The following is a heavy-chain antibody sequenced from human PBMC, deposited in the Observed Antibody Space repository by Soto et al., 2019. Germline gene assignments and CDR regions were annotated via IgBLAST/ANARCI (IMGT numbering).Heavy chain of an antibody. CDR3: ARDAWAAVTHY. D-gene: IGHD4-17*01. CDR2: IYYSGST. V-gene: IGHV4-30-4*01. Sequence: QVQLQESGPGLVKPSQTLSLTCTVSGGSINSGDYYWSWIRQPPGKGLEWIGYIYYSGSTSYNPSLKSRVTISVDTSKNQFSLNLSSVTAADTAVYYCARDAWAAVTHYWGQGTQVTVSS. J-gene: IGHJ4*02. CDR1: GGSINSGDYY.